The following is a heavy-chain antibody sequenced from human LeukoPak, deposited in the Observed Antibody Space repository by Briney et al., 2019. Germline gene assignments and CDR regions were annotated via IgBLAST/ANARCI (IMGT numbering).Heavy chain of an antibody. J-gene: IGHJ4*02. CDR3: ARGGYYDSSSYYLFDY. Sequence: GRSLRLSCAASGFTFSDYGMHWVRQASGKELEWVAIIWYDGSRKYYADSVKGRFTISRDNSKNTLYLQMNSLRAEDTAVYYCARGGYYDSSSYYLFDYWGQGTLVTVSS. D-gene: IGHD3-22*01. V-gene: IGHV3-33*01. CDR2: IWYDGSRK. CDR1: GFTFSDYG.